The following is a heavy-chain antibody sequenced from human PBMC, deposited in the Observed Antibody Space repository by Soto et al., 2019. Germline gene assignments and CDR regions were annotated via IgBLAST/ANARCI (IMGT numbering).Heavy chain of an antibody. CDR2: AYHNGLT. D-gene: IGHD6-19*01. CDR3: ARDAAVPGESDRFDY. V-gene: IGHV4-4*02. J-gene: IGHJ4*02. Sequence: QVQLQESGPGLVKPSGTLSLTCAVSGDSVTSNVWWSWVRQPPGKGLEWIGEAYHNGLTDYNPSLKSRVTMSVDTSKNEFSLKLTSLTAADTAIYYCARDAAVPGESDRFDYWGQGTLDTVSS. CDR1: GDSVTSNVW.